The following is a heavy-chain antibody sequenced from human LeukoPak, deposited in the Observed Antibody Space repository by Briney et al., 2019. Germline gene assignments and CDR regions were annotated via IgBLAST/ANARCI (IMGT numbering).Heavy chain of an antibody. CDR3: ARHGSGWYHLDY. Sequence: PSETLSLTCTVSGGSISSSSYYWGWIRQPPGKGLEWIGSIYYSGSTYYNPSLKSRVTISVDTSKNQFSLKLSSVTAADTAVYYCARHGSGWYHLDYWGQGTLVTVSS. CDR2: IYYSGST. J-gene: IGHJ4*02. D-gene: IGHD6-19*01. V-gene: IGHV4-39*01. CDR1: GGSISSSSYY.